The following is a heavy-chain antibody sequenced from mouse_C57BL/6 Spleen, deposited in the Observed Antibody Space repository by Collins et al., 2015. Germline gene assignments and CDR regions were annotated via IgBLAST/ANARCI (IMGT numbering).Heavy chain of an antibody. Sequence: QVQLQQSGAELARPGASVKIPCKASGYAFSSSWMNWLKQRPGKGLEWIGRIYPGDGDTKYNGKFKGKATLTADKSSSTAYMQLSSLTSEDSAVYFCARGDYYGSSLDYWGQGTTLTVSS. CDR3: ARGDYYGSSLDY. CDR2: IYPGDGDT. D-gene: IGHD1-1*01. J-gene: IGHJ2*01. CDR1: GYAFSSSW. V-gene: IGHV1-82*01.